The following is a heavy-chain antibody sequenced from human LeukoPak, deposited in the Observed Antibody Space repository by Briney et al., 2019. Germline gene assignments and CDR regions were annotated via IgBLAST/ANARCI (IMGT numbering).Heavy chain of an antibody. Sequence: SVKVSCKASGYTFTSYGISWVRQAPGQGLEWMGGIIPIFGTANYAQKFQGRVTITADESTSTAYMELSSLRSEDTAVYYCARGDYDYVWGIFDYWGQGTLVTVSS. CDR1: GYTFTSYG. D-gene: IGHD3-16*01. J-gene: IGHJ4*02. CDR2: IIPIFGTA. V-gene: IGHV1-69*13. CDR3: ARGDYDYVWGIFDY.